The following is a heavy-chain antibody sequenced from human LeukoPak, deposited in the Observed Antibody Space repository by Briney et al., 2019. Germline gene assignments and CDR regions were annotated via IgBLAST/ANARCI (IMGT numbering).Heavy chain of an antibody. J-gene: IGHJ5*02. CDR2: ISGSGSNT. D-gene: IGHD3-16*01. Sequence: GGSLRLSCAASGITFSGSGMSWVRQAPGKGLEWVSTISGSGSNTHYADSVKGRFTISRDNYKDTLYMQMNSLRAEDTAVYYCARRYVSWFDPWGQGTLVTVSS. CDR3: ARRYVSWFDP. CDR1: GITFSGSG. V-gene: IGHV3-23*01.